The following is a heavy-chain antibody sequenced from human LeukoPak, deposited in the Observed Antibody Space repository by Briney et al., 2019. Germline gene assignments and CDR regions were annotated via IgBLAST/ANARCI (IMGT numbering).Heavy chain of an antibody. CDR3: AKSTLDY. CDR2: ISYDGSNK. CDR1: GFTFSSYG. V-gene: IGHV3-30*18. J-gene: IGHJ4*02. Sequence: GGSLRLSCAASGFTFSSYGMHWVRQAPGKGLEWVAVISYDGSNKYYADSVKGRFTISRDNSKNTLYLQMNSLRAEDTAVYYCAKSTLDYWGQGTLVTVSS.